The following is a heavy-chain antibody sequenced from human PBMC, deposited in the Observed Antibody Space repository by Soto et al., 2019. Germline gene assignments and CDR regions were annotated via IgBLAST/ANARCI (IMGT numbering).Heavy chain of an antibody. CDR2: IRSKAHGGTT. D-gene: IGHD1-26*01. V-gene: IGHV3-49*04. CDR3: TKNFQWDLLGGDY. Sequence: GGSLRLSCTGSGFTFGDYAMNWVRQAPGKGLEWLGFIRSKAHGGTTEYAASVKGRFTISRDDSKSTAYLQMDGLKTEDTAVYYCTKNFQWDLLGGDYWGQGTLVTVSS. CDR1: GFTFGDYA. J-gene: IGHJ4*02.